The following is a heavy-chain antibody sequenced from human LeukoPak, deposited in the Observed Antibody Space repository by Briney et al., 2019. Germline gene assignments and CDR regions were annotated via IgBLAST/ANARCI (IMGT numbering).Heavy chain of an antibody. CDR3: ARYLARAIHS. J-gene: IGHJ4*02. D-gene: IGHD3-16*01. V-gene: IGHV3-48*02. CDR1: GFTFSGYS. Sequence: GGSLRLSCAASGFTFSGYSMNWVRQAPGKGLQWVSFISVRSTGKYYADSVKGRFTISRDDDKNSLYLQMNSLRDEDTAIYYCARYLARAIHSWGQGTLVTISS. CDR2: ISVRSTGK.